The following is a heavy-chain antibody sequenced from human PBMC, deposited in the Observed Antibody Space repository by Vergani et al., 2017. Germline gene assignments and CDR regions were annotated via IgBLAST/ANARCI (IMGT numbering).Heavy chain of an antibody. CDR2: INWNGGST. CDR3: ARERNAYYDFWSGYYTQYYFDY. J-gene: IGHJ4*02. V-gene: IGHV3-20*04. Sequence: EVQLVESGGGVVRPGGSLRLSCAASGFTFDDYGMSWVRQAPGKGLEWVSGINWNGGSTGYADSVKGRFTISRDNAKNSLYLQMYSLRAEDTALYYCARERNAYYDFWSGYYTQYYFDYWGQGTLVTVSS. D-gene: IGHD3-3*01. CDR1: GFTFDDYG.